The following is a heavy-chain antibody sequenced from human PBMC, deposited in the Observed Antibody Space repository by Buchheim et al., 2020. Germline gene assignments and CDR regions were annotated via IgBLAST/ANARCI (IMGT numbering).Heavy chain of an antibody. CDR1: GGTFTDYS. CDR3: ARVSATQYFYNGMDV. Sequence: QVQLEQSGAEVKKAGSSVKISCKSSGGTFTDYSFNWMRQAPGQGFEWMGRFIPILGIANYAQRFQGSVTITADRSTSTAYMELNSLKYEDTAVYFCARVSATQYFYNGMDVWGRGTT. V-gene: IGHV1-69*02. J-gene: IGHJ6*02. D-gene: IGHD3-10*01. CDR2: FIPILGIA.